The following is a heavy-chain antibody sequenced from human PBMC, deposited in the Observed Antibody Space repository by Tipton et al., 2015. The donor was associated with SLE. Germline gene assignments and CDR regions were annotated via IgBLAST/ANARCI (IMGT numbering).Heavy chain of an antibody. V-gene: IGHV4-34*01. D-gene: IGHD6-19*01. Sequence: TLSLTCAVYGGSFSGYYWSWIRQPPGKGLEWIGEINHSGSTNYNPSLKSRVTISVDTSKNQFSLKLSSVTAADTAVYYCARDPPRGSGWYGFDYWGQGTLVTVSS. J-gene: IGHJ4*02. CDR2: INHSGST. CDR3: ARDPPRGSGWYGFDY. CDR1: GGSFSGYY.